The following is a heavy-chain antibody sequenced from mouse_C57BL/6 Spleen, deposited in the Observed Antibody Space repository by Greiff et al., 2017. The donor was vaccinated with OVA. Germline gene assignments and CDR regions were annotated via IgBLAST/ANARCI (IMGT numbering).Heavy chain of an antibody. CDR1: GYTFTSYW. V-gene: IGHV1-61*01. Sequence: QVQLQQPGAELARPGSSVKLSCKASGYTFTSYWMDWVKQRPGQGLEWIGNIYPSDSETHYNQKFKDKATLTVDKSSSTAYMQLSSLTSEDSAVYYCARKKRNYDAMDYWGQGTSVTVSS. CDR2: IYPSDSET. CDR3: ARKKRNYDAMDY. J-gene: IGHJ4*01.